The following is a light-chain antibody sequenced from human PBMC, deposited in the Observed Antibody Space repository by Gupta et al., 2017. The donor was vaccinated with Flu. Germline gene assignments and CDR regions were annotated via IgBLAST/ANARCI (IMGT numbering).Light chain of an antibody. V-gene: IGKV1-39*01. J-gene: IGKJ2*03. Sequence: DIQMTRSPSSLSASIGDMVTIPCRASQNIDIYLNWYQHKPGTAPKLLIFASSNLGRGVPSRFSGRGSGTDFTLIISSLQPEDLATYYCQQSYTTPPSFGQGTKVEIK. CDR1: QNIDIY. CDR2: ASS. CDR3: QQSYTTPPS.